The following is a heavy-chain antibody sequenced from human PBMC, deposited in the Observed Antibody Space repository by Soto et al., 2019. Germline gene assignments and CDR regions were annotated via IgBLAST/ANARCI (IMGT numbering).Heavy chain of an antibody. CDR3: AREYSILMLAVSDF. Sequence: PGGSLRLSCTVSGFAFNNYGINWVRQAPGKGLEWVSSISKSDYTYYSDSVKGRFAISRDNAKSSVSLQMNTLRGYDTAVYSCAREYSILMLAVSDFWGQGTLVTVSS. CDR2: ISKSDYT. V-gene: IGHV3-21*01. CDR1: GFAFNNYG. D-gene: IGHD2-8*01. J-gene: IGHJ4*02.